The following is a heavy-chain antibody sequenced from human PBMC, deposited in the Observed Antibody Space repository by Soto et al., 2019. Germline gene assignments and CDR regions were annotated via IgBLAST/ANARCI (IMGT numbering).Heavy chain of an antibody. CDR3: ARAAIERYLGAYFDY. V-gene: IGHV3-21*01. CDR1: GFTFSSYS. Sequence: EVQLVESGGGLVKPGGSLRLSCAASGFTFSSYSMNWVRQAPGKGLEWVSSISSSSSYIYYADSVKGRFTISRDNAKNSLYLQMNSLRAEDTAVYYCARAAIERYLGAYFDYWGQGTLVTVSS. D-gene: IGHD1-26*01. CDR2: ISSSSSYI. J-gene: IGHJ4*02.